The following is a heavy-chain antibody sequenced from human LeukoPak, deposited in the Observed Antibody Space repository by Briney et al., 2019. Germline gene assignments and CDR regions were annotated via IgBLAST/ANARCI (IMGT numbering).Heavy chain of an antibody. CDR2: IYYSGST. CDR3: ARGDYYYYMDV. V-gene: IGHV4-59*12. CDR1: GGSTSSYY. Sequence: SETLSLTCTVSGGSTSSYYWSWIRQPPGKGLEWIGYIYYSGSTNYNPSLKSRVTISVDTSKNQFSLKLSSVTAADTAVYYCARGDYYYYMDVWGKGTTVTVSS. J-gene: IGHJ6*03.